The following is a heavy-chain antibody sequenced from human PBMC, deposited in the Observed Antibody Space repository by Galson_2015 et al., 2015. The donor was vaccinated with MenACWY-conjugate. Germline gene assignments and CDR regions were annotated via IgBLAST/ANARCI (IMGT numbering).Heavy chain of an antibody. CDR3: TADVADSSGWSHDY. CDR2: FSGSSGSGGST. V-gene: IGHV3-23*01. J-gene: IGHJ4*02. Sequence: SLRLSCAASGFTLSSYAMSWVRQAPGKGLEWVSGFSGSSGSGGSTYYADSVRGRFTISRDNSKNTLYLHMNSLRVDDTAVYYCTADVADSSGWSHDYWGQGTRVTVSS. D-gene: IGHD6-19*01. CDR1: GFTLSSYA.